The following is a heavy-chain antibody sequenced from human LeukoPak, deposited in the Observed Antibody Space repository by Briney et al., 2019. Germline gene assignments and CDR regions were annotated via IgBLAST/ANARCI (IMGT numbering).Heavy chain of an antibody. CDR3: AKSNGYGSIDI. D-gene: IGHD3-22*01. J-gene: IGHJ3*02. CDR2: VYRSGST. Sequence: SETLSLTCTVSNYSISSGYYWGWIRQPPGKGLEWIASVYRSGSTYYKSSLKSRVRISVDTSKNQFSLHLTSVTAADTAVYYCAKSNGYGSIDIWGQGTMVTVSS. CDR1: NYSISSGYY. V-gene: IGHV4-38-2*02.